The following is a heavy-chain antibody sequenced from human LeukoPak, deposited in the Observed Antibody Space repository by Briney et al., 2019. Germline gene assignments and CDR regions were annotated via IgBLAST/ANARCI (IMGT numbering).Heavy chain of an antibody. Sequence: ASVTVSCKASGYTFSEYGISWVRQAPGQGLEWLGRIAAYNGNIDIPQKFQGRVTMTTETSTSTAYMELKSLRSDDTAVYYCGRVERLWGSYLPRYYYYMDVWGNGTTVIVSS. CDR2: IAAYNGNI. J-gene: IGHJ6*03. CDR1: GYTFSEYG. V-gene: IGHV1-18*01. CDR3: GRVERLWGSYLPRYYYYMDV. D-gene: IGHD3-9*01.